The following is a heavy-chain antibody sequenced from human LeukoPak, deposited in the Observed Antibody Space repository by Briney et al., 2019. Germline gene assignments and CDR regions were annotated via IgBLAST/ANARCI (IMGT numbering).Heavy chain of an antibody. Sequence: GGSLRLSCAASGFTFSSYSMNWVRQAPGRGLEWVAVLSHDGNNKDYADSVKGRFIISTDSSKNTLYLQMNSLRAEDTAVYYCARDSHDSSGYPRFFDYWGQGTLVTVSS. J-gene: IGHJ4*02. CDR3: ARDSHDSSGYPRFFDY. D-gene: IGHD3-22*01. CDR1: GFTFSSYS. CDR2: LSHDGNNK. V-gene: IGHV3-30*03.